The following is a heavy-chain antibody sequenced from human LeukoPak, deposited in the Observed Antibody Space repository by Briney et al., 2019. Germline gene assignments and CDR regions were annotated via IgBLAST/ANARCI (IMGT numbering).Heavy chain of an antibody. D-gene: IGHD2-8*01. V-gene: IGHV3-11*04. CDR2: ISSSGSTI. Sequence: GGSLRLSCAASGFTFSDYYMSWIRQAPGKGLEWVSCISSSGSTIYYADSVKGRFTISRDNAKNSLYLQMSSLRAEDTAVYYCARETGTIGYYMDVWGKGTTVTVSS. CDR1: GFTFSDYY. J-gene: IGHJ6*03. CDR3: ARETGTIGYYMDV.